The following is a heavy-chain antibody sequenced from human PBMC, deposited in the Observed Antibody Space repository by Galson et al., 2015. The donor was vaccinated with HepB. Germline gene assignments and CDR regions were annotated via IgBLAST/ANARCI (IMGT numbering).Heavy chain of an antibody. D-gene: IGHD3-22*01. CDR3: ARDANLDDTTAYLLDH. J-gene: IGHJ5*02. CDR2: ISSSGSYT. Sequence: SLRLSCAASGFTFSDYYMSWIRQAPGKGLEWVSYISSSGSYTNYPDSVKGRFTISRDNTKNSLYLQMNSLRPEDTAVYYCARDANLDDTTAYLLDHWGHGTLVTVSS. CDR1: GFTFSDYY. V-gene: IGHV3-11*06.